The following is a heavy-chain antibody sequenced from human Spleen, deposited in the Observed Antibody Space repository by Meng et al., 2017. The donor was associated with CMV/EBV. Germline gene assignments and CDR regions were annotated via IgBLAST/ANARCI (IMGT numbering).Heavy chain of an antibody. CDR1: GFSFSGYG. Sequence: GESLKISCAASGFSFSGYGMYWVRQAPGRGLEWVALIYYDGSNRYYADSVKGRFTISRDISKNTLYLQMNSLRAEDTAVYYCARGPPYSSSSFFDYWGQGTLVTVSS. J-gene: IGHJ4*02. D-gene: IGHD6-6*01. V-gene: IGHV3-33*01. CDR2: IYYDGSNR. CDR3: ARGPPYSSSSFFDY.